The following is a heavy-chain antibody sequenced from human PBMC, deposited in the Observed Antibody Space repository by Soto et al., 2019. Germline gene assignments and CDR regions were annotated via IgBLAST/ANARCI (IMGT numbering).Heavy chain of an antibody. CDR2: IRSKGDGGTT. V-gene: IGHV3-15*01. D-gene: IGHD2-15*01. J-gene: IGHJ6*02. CDR1: GFTFSHAW. Sequence: EVQLVESGGGLVKPGGSLRLSCAASGFTFSHAWMSWVRQAPGKGLEWVGRIRSKGDGGTTDYAAPVKGRFTISGDDSKNTWFLKMNSRKGEDTAVYYCATDQAGGYFYYDGMVVWGQGTTVTVSS. CDR3: ATDQAGGYFYYDGMVV.